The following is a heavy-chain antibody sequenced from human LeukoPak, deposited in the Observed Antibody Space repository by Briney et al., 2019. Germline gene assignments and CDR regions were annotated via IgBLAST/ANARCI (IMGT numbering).Heavy chain of an antibody. CDR3: ARDPYYDSSGYYYYFDY. D-gene: IGHD3-22*01. CDR2: TYYRSKWYN. J-gene: IGHJ4*02. CDR1: GDSVSSNSAA. Sequence: SQTLSLTCAISGDSVSSNSAAWNWIRRSPSRGLEWLGRTYYRSKWYNDYAVSVKSRITINPDTSKNQFSLQLNSVTPEDTAVYYCARDPYYDSSGYYYYFDYWGQGTLVTVSS. V-gene: IGHV6-1*01.